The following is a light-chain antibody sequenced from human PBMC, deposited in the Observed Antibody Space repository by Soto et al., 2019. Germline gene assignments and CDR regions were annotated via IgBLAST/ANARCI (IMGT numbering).Light chain of an antibody. J-gene: IGKJ1*01. CDR3: QQYGSSPRT. CDR2: GAS. CDR1: QTIRSNY. V-gene: IGKV3-20*01. Sequence: ETVLTQSPGTLSLSPGDRATLSCRASQTIRSNYLAWYRQTPRQAPRLLIYGASNRATGIADRISGSGSGKDFTLNISRLEPEDFALYYCQQYGSSPRTFGQGTKVELK.